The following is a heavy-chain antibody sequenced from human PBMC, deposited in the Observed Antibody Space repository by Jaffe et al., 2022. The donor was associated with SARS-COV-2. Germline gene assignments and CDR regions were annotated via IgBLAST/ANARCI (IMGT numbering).Heavy chain of an antibody. CDR3: TRIDSSAYYAPYDY. J-gene: IGHJ4*02. V-gene: IGHV3-73*01. CDR1: GFTFSASG. D-gene: IGHD3-22*01. Sequence: EVHLVESGGGLVQPGGSLKLSCAASGFTFSASGMHWVRQASGKGLEWVGRIRSKANSYATTYAASVKGRFTISRDDSENTAYLQMNSLKTEDTAVYYCTRIDSSAYYAPYDYWGQGTLVTVSS. CDR2: IRSKANSYAT.